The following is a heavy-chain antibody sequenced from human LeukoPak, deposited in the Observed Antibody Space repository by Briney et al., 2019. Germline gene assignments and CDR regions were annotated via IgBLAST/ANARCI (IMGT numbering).Heavy chain of an antibody. D-gene: IGHD6-13*01. V-gene: IGHV3-48*03. J-gene: IGHJ5*02. CDR3: ARGTYRIGEAGTSWFDP. CDR2: ISSSGSKK. Sequence: PGGSLRLSCAASGFTFSSYEMDWVRQAPGKGLEWVSYISSSGSKKYYADSVKGRFTISRDNAKNSLYLQMNSLRAEDTAVYYCARGTYRIGEAGTSWFDPWGQGTLVTVSS. CDR1: GFTFSSYE.